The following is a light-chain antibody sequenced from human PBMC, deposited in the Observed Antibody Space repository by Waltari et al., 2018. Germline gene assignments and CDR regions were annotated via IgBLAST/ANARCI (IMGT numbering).Light chain of an antibody. CDR1: SLRTSY. CDR3: SSRDSSASHVL. J-gene: IGLJ2*01. V-gene: IGLV3-19*01. Sequence: SSELTQDPAVSVALGQTVTITCQGASLRTSYASWYPQKSGQAPILVLLGKNKRPSGIPDRFSGYNSETTTSLTITGAQAEDEADYYCSSRDSSASHVLFAGGTKLTVL. CDR2: GKN.